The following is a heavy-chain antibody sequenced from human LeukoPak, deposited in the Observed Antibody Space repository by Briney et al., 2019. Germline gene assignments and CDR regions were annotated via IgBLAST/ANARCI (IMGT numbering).Heavy chain of an antibody. Sequence: PGGSLRLSCAASGFTFSTYWIHWVRQAPGKGLMWVSRINGDGTTTTYADSVKGRFTISRDNAKSTVYLEMNSLRVEDTAVYYCTRGDIGSPDLWGRGTLVTVSS. D-gene: IGHD1-26*01. CDR3: TRGDIGSPDL. CDR1: GFTFSTYW. CDR2: INGDGTTT. J-gene: IGHJ2*01. V-gene: IGHV3-74*03.